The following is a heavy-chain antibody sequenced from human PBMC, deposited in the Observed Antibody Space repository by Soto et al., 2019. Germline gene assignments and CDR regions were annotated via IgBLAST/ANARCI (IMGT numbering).Heavy chain of an antibody. CDR3: ARGRSTSWFSDY. V-gene: IGHV1-8*01. J-gene: IGHJ4*02. CDR2: MNPNSGNT. Sequence: QVQLVQSGAEVTEPGASVKVSCKASGYTCTSYDIDGVRQATGHGLEWVGWMNPNSGNTGYAHNLQGRVTMTRNTSISTAYMVLSSLRSDDTAVYYCARGRSTSWFSDYWGQGTLVTVSS. CDR1: GYTCTSYD. D-gene: IGHD6-13*01.